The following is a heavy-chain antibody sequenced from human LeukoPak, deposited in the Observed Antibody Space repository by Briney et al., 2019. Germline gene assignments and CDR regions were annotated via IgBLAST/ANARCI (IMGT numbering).Heavy chain of an antibody. D-gene: IGHD3-10*01. Sequence: GESLKISCAASGFPVSSNYMSWVRQAPGKGLEWVSVIYSGGSAYYADSVKGRFTISRDNSKNTLYLQMNSLRAEDTAVYYCARSPGGPYYYYYGMDVWGQGTTVTVSS. CDR2: IYSGGSA. V-gene: IGHV3-66*01. CDR1: GFPVSSNY. CDR3: ARSPGGPYYYYYGMDV. J-gene: IGHJ6*02.